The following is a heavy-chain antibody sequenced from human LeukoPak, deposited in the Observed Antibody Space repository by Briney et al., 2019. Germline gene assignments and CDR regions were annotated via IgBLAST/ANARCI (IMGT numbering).Heavy chain of an antibody. CDR3: ARDLAAAGDAFDI. V-gene: IGHV1-46*01. D-gene: IGHD6-13*01. J-gene: IGHJ3*02. CDR1: GYTFTSYY. Sequence: ASVKVSCKASGYTFTSYYMHWVRQAPGQGLERMGIINPSGGSTSYAQKFQGRVTMTRDTSTSTVYMELSSLRSEDTAVYYCARDLAAAGDAFDIWGQGTMVTVSS. CDR2: INPSGGST.